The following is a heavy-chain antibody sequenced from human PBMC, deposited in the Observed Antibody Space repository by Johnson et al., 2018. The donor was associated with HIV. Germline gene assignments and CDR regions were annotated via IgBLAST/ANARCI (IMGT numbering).Heavy chain of an antibody. J-gene: IGHJ3*02. CDR3: ARGRGPRVAGKTPTGGDAFES. CDR1: GFTFSDYY. CDR2: ISSSGSTI. D-gene: IGHD3-10*01. V-gene: IGHV3-11*04. Sequence: QVQLVESGGGLVKPGGSLRLSCAASGFTFSDYYMSWIRQAPGKGLELVSYISSSGSTIYYADSVKGRFTISRDNAKNSLYLQMNSLRAEDTAVYYCARGRGPRVAGKTPTGGDAFESWGQGTMVTVSS.